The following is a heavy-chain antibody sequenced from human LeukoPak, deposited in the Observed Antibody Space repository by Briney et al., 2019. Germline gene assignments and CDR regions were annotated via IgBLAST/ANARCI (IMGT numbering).Heavy chain of an antibody. J-gene: IGHJ6*02. CDR2: IYPGDSDT. CDR1: GSSFTSYW. D-gene: IGHD5-24*01. Sequence: GGSLEIPCKGSGSSFTSYWIGWGRQLPGKGLEWMGIIYPGDSDTRYSPSFQGQVTISADKSISTAYLQWSSLKASDTAMYYCARSDGYNPPGVLWGQGTTVTVSS. V-gene: IGHV5-51*01. CDR3: ARSDGYNPPGVL.